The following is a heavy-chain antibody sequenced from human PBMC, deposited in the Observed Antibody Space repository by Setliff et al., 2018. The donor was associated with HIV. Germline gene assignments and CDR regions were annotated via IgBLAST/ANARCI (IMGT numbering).Heavy chain of an antibody. CDR1: GYSISSGYY. CDR2: IYHSGSS. CDR3: ARLAGQRTIAAADYFFDF. J-gene: IGHJ4*02. Sequence: PSETLSLTCAVSGYSISSGYYWVWIRQPPGKGLEWIGAIYHSGSSYYSPSLKSRVTLFLDTSKNQFSLTLNSLTAADTAVYYCARLAGQRTIAAADYFFDFWGQGALVTVSS. V-gene: IGHV4-38-2*01. D-gene: IGHD6-13*01.